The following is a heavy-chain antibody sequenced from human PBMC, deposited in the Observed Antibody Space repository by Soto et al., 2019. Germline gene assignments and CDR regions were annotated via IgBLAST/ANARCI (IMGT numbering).Heavy chain of an antibody. CDR2: ISCSGAST. J-gene: IGHJ4*02. V-gene: IGHV3-23*01. CDR3: AKGDCSGTSCPLNY. Sequence: PGGSLRLSCSSSGFTFITYAMSWVRQVPGKGLQWVSAISCSGASTYYADSVKGRFTISRDNFKNTLYLQMNSLRADDTAAYYCAKGDCSGTSCPLNYWGQGTLVTVSS. D-gene: IGHD2-2*01. CDR1: GFTFITYA.